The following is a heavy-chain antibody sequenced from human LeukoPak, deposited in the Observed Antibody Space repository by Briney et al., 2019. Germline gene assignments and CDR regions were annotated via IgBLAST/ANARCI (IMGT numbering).Heavy chain of an antibody. D-gene: IGHD3-10*01. V-gene: IGHV3-9*01. Sequence: PGGSLRLSCAASGFTFDDYAMYWVQQAPGKGLEWVSGISWNSGSIGYADSVKGRFTISRDNAKNSLYLQMNSLRAEDTALYYCAKDRGSSYYYGMDVWGQGTTVTVSS. CDR3: AKDRGSSYYYGMDV. J-gene: IGHJ6*02. CDR2: ISWNSGSI. CDR1: GFTFDDYA.